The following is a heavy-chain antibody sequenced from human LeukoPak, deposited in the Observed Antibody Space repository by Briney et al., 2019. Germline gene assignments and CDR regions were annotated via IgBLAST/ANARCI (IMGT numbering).Heavy chain of an antibody. D-gene: IGHD2-15*01. CDR3: ARRGKGYCSGGSCYPYYFDY. CDR2: INHSGST. V-gene: IGHV4-30-2*01. Sequence: SQTLSLTCTVSGGSISSGGYYWSWIRQPPGKGLEWIGEINHSGSTNYNPSLESRVTISVDTSKNQFSLKLSSVTAADTVVYYCARRGKGYCSGGSCYPYYFDYWGQGTLVTVSS. CDR1: GGSISSGGYY. J-gene: IGHJ4*02.